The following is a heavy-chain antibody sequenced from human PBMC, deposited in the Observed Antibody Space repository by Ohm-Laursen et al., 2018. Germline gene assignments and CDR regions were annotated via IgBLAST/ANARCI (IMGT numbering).Heavy chain of an antibody. D-gene: IGHD1-26*01. CDR1: GYV. V-gene: IGHV3-23*01. CDR3: AKETANSGSPDY. Sequence: SLRLSCAAAGYVMSWVRQAPGKGLEWLSIISGSGAGTYYADSVKGRFTMSRGNSKNTLYLQMNSLRAEDTAVYYCAKETANSGSPDYWGQGTLVTVSS. CDR2: ISGSGAGT. J-gene: IGHJ4*02.